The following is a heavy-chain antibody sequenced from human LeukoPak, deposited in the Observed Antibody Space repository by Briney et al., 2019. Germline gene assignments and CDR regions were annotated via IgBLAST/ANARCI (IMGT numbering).Heavy chain of an antibody. D-gene: IGHD5-18*01. CDR1: GGSFSGYY. CDR3: ARFAPSYGSNY. CDR2: INHRGST. J-gene: IGHJ4*02. V-gene: IGHV4-34*01. Sequence: PSETLSLTCAVYGGSFSGYYWSWIRQPPGKGLEWIGEINHRGSTNYNPSLKSRVTISVDTSKNQFSLKLSSVTAADTAVYYCARFAPSYGSNYWGQGTLVTVSS.